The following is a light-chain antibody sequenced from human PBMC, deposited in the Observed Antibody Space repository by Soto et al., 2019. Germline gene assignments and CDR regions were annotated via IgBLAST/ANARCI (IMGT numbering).Light chain of an antibody. V-gene: IGKV2-28*01. CDR2: LGS. J-gene: IGKJ2*01. Sequence: EIVMTQSPLSLPVTPGEPASISCRSSQSLLHSNGYNYLNWYLQKPGQSPQLLIYLGSYRASGVPDRFSGSGSGTDFTLKISRVEAEDVGGGYYGKQPLHTAPRSFGQGTKLDFK. CDR1: QSLLHSNGYNY. CDR3: KQPLHTAPRS.